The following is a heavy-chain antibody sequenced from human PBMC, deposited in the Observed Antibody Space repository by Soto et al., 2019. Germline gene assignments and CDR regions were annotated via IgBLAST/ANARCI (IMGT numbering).Heavy chain of an antibody. CDR3: AVTTGSGGFDP. J-gene: IGHJ5*02. CDR1: GFTFSSHG. Sequence: QVQLVESGGGVVQPGRSLRLSCAASGFTFSSHGMHWVRQAPGKGLEWVAVISYDGSNKYYADSVKGRFTTSRDNSKNPLYLQMNSLRTEDTAVFYCAVTTGSGGFDPWGQGTRVTLSS. CDR2: ISYDGSNK. D-gene: IGHD3-10*01. V-gene: IGHV3-30*03.